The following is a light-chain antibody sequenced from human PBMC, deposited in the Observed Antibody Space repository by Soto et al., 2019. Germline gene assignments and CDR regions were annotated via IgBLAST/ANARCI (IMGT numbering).Light chain of an antibody. J-gene: IGKJ2*01. CDR2: DAS. CDR1: QSVSSY. CDR3: QQRSNWPRRYT. V-gene: IGKV3-11*01. Sequence: EIVLTQSPATLSLSPGERATLSCRDSQSVSSYLAWYQQKPGQAPRLLIYDASNRATGIPARFSGSGSGTDFALTISRLEPEDFAVYYCQQRSNWPRRYTFCQWTKLDIK.